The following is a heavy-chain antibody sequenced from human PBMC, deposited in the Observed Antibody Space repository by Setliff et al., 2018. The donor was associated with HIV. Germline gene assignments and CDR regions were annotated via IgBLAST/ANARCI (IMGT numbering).Heavy chain of an antibody. CDR1: GGSISSGVYY. CDR3: ARVQVGGYNFYFDY. J-gene: IGHJ4*02. CDR2: IHYSGSI. Sequence: LSLTCTVSGGSISSGVYYWSWIRHHPGKGLEWIGYIHYSGSIYYSPSLKSRVTISVDTSKNQFSLKLSSVTAADTAVYYCARVQVGGYNFYFDYWGQGTLVTVSS. D-gene: IGHD5-12*01. V-gene: IGHV4-30-4*08.